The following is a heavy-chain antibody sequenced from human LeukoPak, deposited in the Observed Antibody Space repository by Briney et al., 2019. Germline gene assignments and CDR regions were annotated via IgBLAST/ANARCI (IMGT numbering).Heavy chain of an antibody. Sequence: AGGSLRLSCAASGFTFSSYAMSWVRQAPGKGLEWVSAISGSGGSTYYADSVKGRFTISRDNSKNTLYLQMNSLRAEDTAVYYCAKSFNYYGSGGYPGAGDAFDIWGQGTMVTVSS. CDR3: AKSFNYYGSGGYPGAGDAFDI. CDR2: ISGSGGST. V-gene: IGHV3-23*01. CDR1: GFTFSSYA. D-gene: IGHD3-10*01. J-gene: IGHJ3*02.